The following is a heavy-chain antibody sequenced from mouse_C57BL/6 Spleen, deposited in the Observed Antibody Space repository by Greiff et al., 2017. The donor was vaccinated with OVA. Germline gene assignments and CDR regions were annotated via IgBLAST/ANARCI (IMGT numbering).Heavy chain of an antibody. CDR1: GYTFTSYW. CDR2: IDPSDSYT. CDR3: ARKGNIYRAYAMDY. V-gene: IGHV1-69*01. D-gene: IGHD5-2*01. Sequence: QVQLQQPGAELVMPGASVKLSCKASGYTFTSYWMHWVKQRPGQGLEWIGEIDPSDSYTNYNQKFKGKSTLTVDKSSSTAYMQLSSLTSEDSAVYYCARKGNIYRAYAMDYWGQGTSVTVSS. J-gene: IGHJ4*01.